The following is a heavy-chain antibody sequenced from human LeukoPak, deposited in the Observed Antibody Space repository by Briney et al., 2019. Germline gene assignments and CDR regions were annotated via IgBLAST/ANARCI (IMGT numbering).Heavy chain of an antibody. J-gene: IGHJ5*02. CDR3: ARSDPATAHWGFDWFDP. CDR1: GGTFSSYA. Sequence: SVKVSCKASGGTFSSYAISWVRQAPGQGLEWMGGIIPIFGTANYAQKFQGRVTITADKSTSTAYMELSSLRSEDTAVYYCARSDPATAHWGFDWFDPWGQGTLVTVSS. CDR2: IIPIFGTA. V-gene: IGHV1-69*06. D-gene: IGHD7-27*01.